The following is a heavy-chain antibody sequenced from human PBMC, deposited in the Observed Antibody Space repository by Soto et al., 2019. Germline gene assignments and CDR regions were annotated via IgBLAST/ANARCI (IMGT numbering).Heavy chain of an antibody. J-gene: IGHJ5*02. D-gene: IGHD3-22*01. CDR1: GYSFTSYW. V-gene: IGHV5-51*01. CDR2: IYPGDSDT. Sequence: EVQLVQSGAEVKKPGESLKISCKGSGYSFTSYWIGWVRQMPGKGLEWMGIIYPGDSDTRYSPSFQGQVTISADKSISTAYLQWSSLKASDTAMYYCARGLRYYYDSSGYSARGSWFDPWGQGTLVTVSS. CDR3: ARGLRYYYDSSGYSARGSWFDP.